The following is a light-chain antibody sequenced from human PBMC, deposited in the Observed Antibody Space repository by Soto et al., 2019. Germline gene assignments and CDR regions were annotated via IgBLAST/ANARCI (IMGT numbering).Light chain of an antibody. J-gene: IGKJ4*01. Sequence: EIVLTQSPATLSVSPGERVTLSCRASQSVDINLAWYQQKPGQAPRLLIYGASTRATDMPGRFRGSGAGAEFTLTISSLQSEDSAVYYCQRYNRWPLSFGGGTKVEIK. CDR3: QRYNRWPLS. V-gene: IGKV3-15*01. CDR1: QSVDIN. CDR2: GAS.